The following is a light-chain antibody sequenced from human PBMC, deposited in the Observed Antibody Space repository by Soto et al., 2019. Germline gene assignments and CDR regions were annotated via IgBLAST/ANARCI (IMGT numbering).Light chain of an antibody. CDR2: GAS. J-gene: IGKJ1*01. CDR1: QSVSNNY. Sequence: EIVLTQSPGTLSPSPGERATLCCRASQSVSNNYLAWYQQKPGQAPRLLIYGASNRATGIPDRFSGSGSGTDFTLTISRLEPEDFAVYYCQQYGSSGTFGQGTKVDIK. V-gene: IGKV3-20*01. CDR3: QQYGSSGT.